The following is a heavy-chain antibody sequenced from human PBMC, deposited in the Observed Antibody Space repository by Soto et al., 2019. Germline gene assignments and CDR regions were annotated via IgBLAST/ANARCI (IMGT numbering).Heavy chain of an antibody. CDR3: AGRCSGGSCYFDWFDP. V-gene: IGHV5-51*01. CDR2: IYPGDSDT. Sequence: EVQLVQSGAEVKKPGESLKISCKGSGYSFTSYWIGWVRQMPGKGLEWMGIIYPGDSDTRYSPSFQGQVTISADKSISTAYLQWRSLKASDTGMYYCAGRCSGGSCYFDWFDPWGQGTLVTVSS. CDR1: GYSFTSYW. J-gene: IGHJ5*02. D-gene: IGHD2-15*01.